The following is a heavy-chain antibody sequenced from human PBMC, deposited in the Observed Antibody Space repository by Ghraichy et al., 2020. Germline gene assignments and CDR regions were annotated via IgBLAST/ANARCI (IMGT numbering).Heavy chain of an antibody. CDR1: GGSISSYY. Sequence: SQTLSLTCTVSGGSISSYYWSWIRQPAGKGLEWIGRIYTSGSTNYNPSLKSRVTMSVDTSKNQFSLKLSSVTAADTAVYYCARVRGYNYGGWNYGMDVWGQGTTVTVSS. D-gene: IGHD5-18*01. V-gene: IGHV4-4*07. CDR2: IYTSGST. CDR3: ARVRGYNYGGWNYGMDV. J-gene: IGHJ6*02.